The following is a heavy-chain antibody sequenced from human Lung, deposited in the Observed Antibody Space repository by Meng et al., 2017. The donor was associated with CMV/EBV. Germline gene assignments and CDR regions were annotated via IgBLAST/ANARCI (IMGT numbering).Heavy chain of an antibody. V-gene: IGHV1-2*02. CDR1: GYTFIDYY. J-gene: IGHJ4*03. CDR2: INAKSAGT. CDR3: TSAPGDY. Sequence: QVRLVLSGTEVKRPGASLKVSCKASGYTFIDYYMHWVRQDSGQGHEWVGWINAKSAGTNYADSFQGRVNITRDTSINTVYGEISSLKSDDTAVYYCTSAPGDYWGQGTLVTVSS. D-gene: IGHD1-14*01.